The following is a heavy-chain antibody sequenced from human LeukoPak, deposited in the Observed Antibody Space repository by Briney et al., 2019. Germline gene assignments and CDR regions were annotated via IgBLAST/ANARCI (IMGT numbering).Heavy chain of an antibody. D-gene: IGHD3-10*01. V-gene: IGHV1-18*01. Sequence: ASVKVSCKASGYTFTSYGISWVRQAPGQGLEWMGWISAYNGNTNYAQKLQGRVTMTTDTSTSTAYMELRSLRSDDTAVYYCARTQLLWFGETFDYWRQGTLVTVSS. CDR1: GYTFTSYG. CDR2: ISAYNGNT. CDR3: ARTQLLWFGETFDY. J-gene: IGHJ4*02.